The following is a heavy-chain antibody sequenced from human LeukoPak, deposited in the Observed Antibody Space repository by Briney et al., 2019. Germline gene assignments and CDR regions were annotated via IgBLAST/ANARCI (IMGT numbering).Heavy chain of an antibody. CDR3: ARQLGHYYDSSGYYYLDI. J-gene: IGHJ3*02. CDR2: IYPGDSDT. V-gene: IGHV5-51*01. Sequence: GESLKISCKGSGYSFTSYWIGWVRQMPGKGLEWMGIIYPGDSDTRYSPSFQGQVTISADKSISTAYLQWNSLKASDTAMYYCARQLGHYYDSSGYYYLDIWGQGTRVTVSS. CDR1: GYSFTSYW. D-gene: IGHD3-22*01.